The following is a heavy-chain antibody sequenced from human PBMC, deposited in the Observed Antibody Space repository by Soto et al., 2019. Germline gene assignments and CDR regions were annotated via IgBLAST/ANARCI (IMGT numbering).Heavy chain of an antibody. J-gene: IGHJ6*03. V-gene: IGHV4-39*01. CDR1: DGSISSSSYY. CDR3: ARRRARDTMVRVVINYYYYCMDV. Sequence: QLQLQESGPGLVKPSETLSLTCTVSDGSISSSSYYWGWIRQPPGKGLEWIGSIYYSGSTYYNPSLKSRVTISVDTSKNQFSLKLSSVTAADTAVYYCARRRARDTMVRVVINYYYYCMDVWGKGTTVTVSS. CDR2: IYYSGST. D-gene: IGHD3-10*01.